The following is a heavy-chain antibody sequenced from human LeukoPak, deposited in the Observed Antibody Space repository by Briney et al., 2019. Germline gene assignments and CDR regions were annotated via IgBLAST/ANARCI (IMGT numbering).Heavy chain of an antibody. J-gene: IGHJ6*02. CDR3: ARIGAVNDYYYYYGMDV. D-gene: IGHD2/OR15-2a*01. Sequence: GESLKISCKGSGYSFTTYWISWVRQMPGKGLEWMGRIDPGDSYTNYRPSFQGHVTISADKSISTAYLQWSSLKASDTAMYYCARIGAVNDYYYYYGMDVWGQGTTVTVSS. V-gene: IGHV5-10-1*01. CDR2: IDPGDSYT. CDR1: GYSFTTYW.